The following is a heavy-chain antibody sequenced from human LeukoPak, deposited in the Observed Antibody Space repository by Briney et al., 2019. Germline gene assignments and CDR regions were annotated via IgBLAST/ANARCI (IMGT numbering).Heavy chain of an antibody. D-gene: IGHD6-13*01. V-gene: IGHV1-46*01. CDR3: ARAEGSSWVFDY. CDR2: INPSGGST. CDR1: GGTFSSYA. Sequence: ASVKVSCKASGGTFSSYAISWVRQAPGQGLEWMGIINPSGGSTSYAQKFQGRVTMTRDTSTSTVYMELSSLRSEDTAVYYCARAEGSSWVFDYWGQGTLVTVSS. J-gene: IGHJ4*02.